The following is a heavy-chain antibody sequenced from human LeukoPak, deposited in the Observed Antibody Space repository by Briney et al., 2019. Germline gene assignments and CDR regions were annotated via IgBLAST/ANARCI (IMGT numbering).Heavy chain of an antibody. D-gene: IGHD2-15*01. CDR1: GFIFSSYG. CDR2: ISYDGGNI. Sequence: GGSLRLSCAASGFIFSSYGMNWVRQAPGKGLEWVAVISYDGGNISYTDSVKRRFTISRDNSKNTLYLQMNSLRAEDTAEYYCAKRGYCRGGTCFSHDAFDIWGQGTMVTVSS. J-gene: IGHJ3*02. V-gene: IGHV3-30*18. CDR3: AKRGYCRGGTCFSHDAFDI.